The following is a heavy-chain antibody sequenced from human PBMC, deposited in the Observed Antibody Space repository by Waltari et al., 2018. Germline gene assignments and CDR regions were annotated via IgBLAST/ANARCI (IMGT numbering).Heavy chain of an antibody. CDR1: GFRFGDSG. V-gene: IGHV3-74*01. CDR2: INIDGGYI. J-gene: IGHJ3*02. CDR3: AKEGLRLGTEDYRGNGAYDM. D-gene: IGHD1-1*01. Sequence: EAQLVESGGGLVQPGGPLRLSCAAFGFRFGDSGMPRVRQAPGKGLDWVSRINIDGGYISYTDSVKGRFTISRDNSKYILYLQMDSLRPHDAGVYYCAKEGLRLGTEDYRGNGAYDMWGQGTNVIVSS.